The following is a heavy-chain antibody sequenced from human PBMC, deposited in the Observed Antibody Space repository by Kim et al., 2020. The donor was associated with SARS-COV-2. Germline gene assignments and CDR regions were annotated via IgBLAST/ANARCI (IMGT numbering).Heavy chain of an antibody. J-gene: IGHJ4*02. Sequence: ASVKVSCKASGYTFTSYAMNWVRQAPGQGLEWMGWINTNTGNPTYAQGFTGRFVFSLDTSVSTAYLQISSLKAEDTAVYYCARGPPGVRYSSGWYNYWGQGTLVTVSS. CDR2: INTNTGNP. V-gene: IGHV7-4-1*02. D-gene: IGHD6-19*01. CDR3: ARGPPGVRYSSGWYNY. CDR1: GYTFTSYA.